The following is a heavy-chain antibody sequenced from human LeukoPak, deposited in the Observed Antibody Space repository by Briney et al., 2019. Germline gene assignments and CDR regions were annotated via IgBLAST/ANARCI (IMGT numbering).Heavy chain of an antibody. Sequence: GESLKISCKGSGYSFTSYWIGWVRQMPGKGLEWMGIIYPGDSDTRYSPSFQGQVTISADKSISTAYLQWSSLKASDTAMYYCARGYYGSGSYPGGFDPWGQGTLVTVSS. D-gene: IGHD3-10*01. J-gene: IGHJ5*02. V-gene: IGHV5-51*01. CDR3: ARGYYGSGSYPGGFDP. CDR1: GYSFTSYW. CDR2: IYPGDSDT.